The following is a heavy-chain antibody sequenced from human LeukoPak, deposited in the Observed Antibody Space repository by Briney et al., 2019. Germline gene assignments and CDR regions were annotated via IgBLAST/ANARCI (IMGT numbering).Heavy chain of an antibody. CDR1: GYTFTSYG. CDR2: ISAYNGNT. V-gene: IGHV1-18*01. CDR3: AGDRVLWFGELSDIKY. J-gene: IGHJ4*02. Sequence: GASVKVSCKASGYTFTSYGISWVRQAPGQGLEWMGWISAYNGNTNYAQKLQGRVTMTTDTSTSTAYMELRSLRSDDTAVYYCAGDRVLWFGELSDIKYWGQGTLVTVSS. D-gene: IGHD3-10*01.